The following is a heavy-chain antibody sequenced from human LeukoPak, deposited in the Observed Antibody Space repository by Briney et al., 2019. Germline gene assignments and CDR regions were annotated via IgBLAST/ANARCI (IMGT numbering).Heavy chain of an antibody. V-gene: IGHV4-61*02. CDR3: ARDYYGSGSFDY. CDR2: IYTSGST. CDR1: GGSISSGSYY. J-gene: IGHJ4*02. D-gene: IGHD3-10*01. Sequence: SQTLSLTCTVSGGSISSGSYYWSWIRQPAGKGLEWIGRIYTSGSTNYNPSLKSRVTISVDTSKNQFSLKLSSVTAADTAVYYCARDYYGSGSFDYWGQGTLVTVSS.